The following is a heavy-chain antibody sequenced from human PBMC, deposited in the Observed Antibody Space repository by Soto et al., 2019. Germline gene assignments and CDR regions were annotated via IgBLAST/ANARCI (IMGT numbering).Heavy chain of an antibody. V-gene: IGHV3-9*01. D-gene: IGHD1-7*01. CDR1: GFTFDAHA. J-gene: IGHJ4*02. CDR2: ISWNSDNI. Sequence: EVQLVESGGGLVQPGRSLRLSCSGSGFTFDAHAMHWVRQAPGKGLEWVSTISWNSDNIHYADSVKGRFTISRDNAKNSLYLQLNSLRAEDTALYYCERCGTTSSFSRIRSWGQGTLVTVSS. CDR3: ERCGTTSSFSRIRS.